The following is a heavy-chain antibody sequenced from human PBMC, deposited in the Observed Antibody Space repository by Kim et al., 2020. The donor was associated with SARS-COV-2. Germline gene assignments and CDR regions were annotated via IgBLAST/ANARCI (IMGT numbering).Heavy chain of an antibody. CDR2: IKSKTDGETT. Sequence: GGSLRLSCAASGFTFSNAWMSWVRQAPGKGLEWVGRIKSKTDGETTDYAAPVKGRFTISRDDSKNTLYLQMNSLKTEDTAVYYCTTDHFSSSPGTNSKKVYYYYYGMDVWGQGTTVTVSS. V-gene: IGHV3-15*01. CDR3: TTDHFSSSPGTNSKKVYYYYYGMDV. J-gene: IGHJ6*02. D-gene: IGHD6-6*01. CDR1: GFTFSNAW.